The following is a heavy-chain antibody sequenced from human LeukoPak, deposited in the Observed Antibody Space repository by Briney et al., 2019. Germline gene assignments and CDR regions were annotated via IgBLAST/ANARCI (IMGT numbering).Heavy chain of an antibody. CDR2: IYYSGST. CDR1: GGSISSGGYY. Sequence: QSSETLSLTCTVSGGSISSGGYYWSWIRQHPGKGLEWIGYIYYSGSTYYNPSLKSRVTISVDTSKNQFSLKLSSVTAADTAVYYCARVPSPGLYYGMDVWGQGTTVTVSS. V-gene: IGHV4-31*03. J-gene: IGHJ6*02. CDR3: ARVPSPGLYYGMDV.